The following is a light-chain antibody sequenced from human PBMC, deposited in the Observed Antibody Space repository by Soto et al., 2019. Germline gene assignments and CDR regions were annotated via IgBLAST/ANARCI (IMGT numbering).Light chain of an antibody. Sequence: EIVLTQSPATLSLSPGERATLSCRASQSVSSYLAWYQQKPGQAPRLLIYGASSRATGIPDRFSGSGSGTDFTLTISRLEPEDFAVYFCQQYTGPPTTFGQGTRLE. CDR3: QQYTGPPTT. V-gene: IGKV3-20*01. CDR2: GAS. J-gene: IGKJ5*01. CDR1: QSVSSY.